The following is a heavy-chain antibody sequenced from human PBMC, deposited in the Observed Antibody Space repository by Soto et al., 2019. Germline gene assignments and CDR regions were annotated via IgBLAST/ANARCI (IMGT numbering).Heavy chain of an antibody. CDR3: ARVEYSGYDWDYYFDY. Sequence: SETLSLTCTVSGGSISSYYWSWIRQPPGKGLEWIGYIYYSGSTNYNPSLKSRVTISVDTSKNQFSLKLSSVTAADTAVYYCARVEYSGYDWDYYFDYWGQGTLVTVSS. CDR2: IYYSGST. D-gene: IGHD5-12*01. V-gene: IGHV4-59*01. J-gene: IGHJ4*02. CDR1: GGSISSYY.